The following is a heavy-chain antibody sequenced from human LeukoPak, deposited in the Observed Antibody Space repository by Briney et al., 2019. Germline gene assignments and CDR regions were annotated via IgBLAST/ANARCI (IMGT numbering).Heavy chain of an antibody. CDR1: GFTFSSYG. CDR2: IRYDGSNK. CDR3: AKDFRTVTAFDY. V-gene: IGHV3-30*02. D-gene: IGHD2-21*02. Sequence: GGSLRLSCAASGFTFSSYGMHWVRQAPGKGLEWVAFIRYDGSNKYYADSVKGRFTISRDNSKNTLYLQMNSLRAEDTAVYYCAKDFRTVTAFDYWGQGTLVTVSS. J-gene: IGHJ4*02.